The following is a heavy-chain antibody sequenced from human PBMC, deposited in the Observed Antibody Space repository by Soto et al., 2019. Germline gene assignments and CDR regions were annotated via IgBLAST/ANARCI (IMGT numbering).Heavy chain of an antibody. CDR2: SFYNGNT. Sequence: LSLTCSVAGDSISSESHHWGWVRQPPGKGLEWIGSSFYNGNTYYNPSLASRVTISLQTSKNQFSLKLNSMTAADTAVYYCATRPPGGTFFGVFDYWSQGTLVTVSS. D-gene: IGHD3-16*01. CDR3: ATRPPGGTFFGVFDY. J-gene: IGHJ4*02. CDR1: GDSISSESHH. V-gene: IGHV4-39*07.